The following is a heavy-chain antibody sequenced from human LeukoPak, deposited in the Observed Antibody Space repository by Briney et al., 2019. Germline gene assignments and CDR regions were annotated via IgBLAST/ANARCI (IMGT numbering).Heavy chain of an antibody. V-gene: IGHV4-34*01. CDR2: INHSGST. Sequence: SETLSLTCAVYGGYFSGYYWSWIRQSPGKGLEWVGEINHSGSTNYSPSLKSRVTISVDTSKKQFSLELSSVTAADTAVYHWARGRGGKTLRITPFDYWGQGTQVTVSS. CDR3: ARGRGGKTLRITPFDY. D-gene: IGHD1-14*01. J-gene: IGHJ4*02. CDR1: GGYFSGYY.